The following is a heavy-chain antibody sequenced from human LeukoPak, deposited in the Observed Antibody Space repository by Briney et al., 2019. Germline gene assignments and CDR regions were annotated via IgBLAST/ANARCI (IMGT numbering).Heavy chain of an antibody. D-gene: IGHD6-19*01. J-gene: IGHJ4*02. Sequence: IPSETLSLTCTVSGVSVTGYYWSWLRQPPGKGLEWIGYVFYNGNTDYNPSLKSRVTTSMDTAKNRFSLRLNSVTTADTAVYYCARGTIALAGIFEYWGLGALVTVSS. CDR1: GVSVTGYY. CDR3: ARGTIALAGIFEY. V-gene: IGHV4-59*02. CDR2: VFYNGNT.